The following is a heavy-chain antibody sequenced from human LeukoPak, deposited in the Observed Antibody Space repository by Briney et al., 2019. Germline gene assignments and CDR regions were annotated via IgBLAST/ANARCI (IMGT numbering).Heavy chain of an antibody. J-gene: IGHJ4*02. V-gene: IGHV4-39*07. D-gene: IGHD2-2*01. CDR1: GGSISSSSYY. Sequence: SETLSLTCTVSGGSISSSSYYWGWIRQPPGKGLEWIGSIYYSGSTYYNPSLKSRVTISVDTSKNQFSLKLSSVTAADTAVYYCASSIVVVPAAIFTFDYWGQGTLVTVSS. CDR3: ASSIVVVPAAIFTFDY. CDR2: IYYSGST.